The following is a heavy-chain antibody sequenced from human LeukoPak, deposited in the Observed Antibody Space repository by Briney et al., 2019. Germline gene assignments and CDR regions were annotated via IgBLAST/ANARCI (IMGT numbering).Heavy chain of an antibody. V-gene: IGHV5-51*01. D-gene: IGHD1-26*01. J-gene: IGHJ3*01. CDR2: IYPGDSGP. CDR1: GYSFTSYC. Sequence: PGESLKISCKVSGYSFTSYCIGWVRQMPGKGPEWMGIIYPGDSGPTYSPSFQGQVTVSVDKSINTAYLQWSSLQASDTAMYYCGMSGDRVPLQDDVFDVWGQGTMVTVST. CDR3: GMSGDRVPLQDDVFDV.